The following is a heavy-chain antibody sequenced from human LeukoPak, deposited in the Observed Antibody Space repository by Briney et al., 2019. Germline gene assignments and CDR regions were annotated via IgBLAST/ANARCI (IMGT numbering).Heavy chain of an antibody. CDR1: GFTFSSNW. CDR3: ARAGEGLLAYSFDI. V-gene: IGHV3-74*01. CDR2: INSDGSET. J-gene: IGHJ3*02. Sequence: HPRGSLRLSCVASGFTFSSNWMHWVRQGPGKGLVWVSRINSDGSETRHADSVKGRFTISRDNAKNTLYLQMNSLRAEDTAVYYCARAGEGLLAYSFDIWGQGRMVTVSS. D-gene: IGHD1-26*01.